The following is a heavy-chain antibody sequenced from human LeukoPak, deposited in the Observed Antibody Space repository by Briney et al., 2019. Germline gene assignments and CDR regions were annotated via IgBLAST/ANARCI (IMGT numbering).Heavy chain of an antibody. CDR3: ARDPLTGYSYGLADY. V-gene: IGHV3-21*01. J-gene: IGHJ4*02. CDR2: ISSSSSYI. Sequence: GGSLRPSCAASGFTFSSYSMNWVRQAPGKGLEWVSSISSSSSYIYYADSVKGRFTISRDNAKNSLYLQMNSLRAEDTAVYYCARDPLTGYSYGLADYWGQGTLVTVSS. D-gene: IGHD5-18*01. CDR1: GFTFSSYS.